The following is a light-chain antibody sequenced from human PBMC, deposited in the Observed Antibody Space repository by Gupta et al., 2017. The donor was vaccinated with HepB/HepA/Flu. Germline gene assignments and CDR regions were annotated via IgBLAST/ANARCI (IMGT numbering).Light chain of an antibody. CDR1: SSNIGAGYD. CDR3: QSYDSSLSGHVV. CDR2: GNS. J-gene: IGLJ2*01. V-gene: IGLV1-40*01. Sequence: QSVLPQPPSVSGAPGQRVTISCTGSSSNIGAGYDVHWYQQLPGTAPKLLIYGNSNRPSGVPDRFSGSKSGTSASLAITGLQAEDEADYYRQSYDSSLSGHVVFGGGTKLTVL.